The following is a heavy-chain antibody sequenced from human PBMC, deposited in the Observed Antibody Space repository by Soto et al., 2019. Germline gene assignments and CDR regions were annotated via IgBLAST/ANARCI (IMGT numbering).Heavy chain of an antibody. CDR3: ATGQSVVFAFDI. V-gene: IGHV1-24*01. D-gene: IGHD2-15*01. CDR2: LXPEDGXT. CDR1: GSTLTDLS. J-gene: IGHJ3*02. Sequence: XSVKVSCKVSGSTLTDLSMHWVRQAPGKGLEGMGVLXPEDGXTLYAQKFQGXXTRPEDTXXDTDNMELSSLRSEDTAVYYCATGQSVVFAFDIWGQGKMVTVSS.